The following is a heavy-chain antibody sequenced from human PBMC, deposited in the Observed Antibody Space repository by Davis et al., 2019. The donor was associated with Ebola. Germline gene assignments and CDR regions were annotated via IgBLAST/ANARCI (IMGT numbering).Heavy chain of an antibody. CDR1: GGSVISASYY. Sequence: MPSETLSLTCTVSGGSVISASYYWSWIRQHPGKGLEWIGYIYYSGSTYYNPSLESRVIISVDTSKNQFSLKLSSVTAADTAVYYCARRMDVWGQGTTVTVSS. J-gene: IGHJ6*02. V-gene: IGHV4-31*03. CDR2: IYYSGST. CDR3: ARRMDV.